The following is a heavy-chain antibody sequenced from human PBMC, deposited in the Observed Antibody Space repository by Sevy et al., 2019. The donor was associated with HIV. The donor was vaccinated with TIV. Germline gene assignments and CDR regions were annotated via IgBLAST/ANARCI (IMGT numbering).Heavy chain of an antibody. CDR3: TRGLATADTPEYYFDY. V-gene: IGHV3-49*03. J-gene: IGHJ4*02. CDR2: ITRNSYEAYGGTT. CDR1: GFTFDDYA. D-gene: IGHD5-12*01. Sequence: GGSLRLSCTTSGFTFDDYAMNWFRQPPGKGLEWVAFITRNSYEAYGGTTDYAASVKGRFIISRDDSKSIAYLQMNSLKTKDTAVYYCTRGLATADTPEYYFDYWGQGILVTVSS.